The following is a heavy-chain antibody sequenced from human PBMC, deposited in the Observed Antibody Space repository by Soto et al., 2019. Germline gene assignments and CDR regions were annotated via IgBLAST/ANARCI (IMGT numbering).Heavy chain of an antibody. V-gene: IGHV3-30*18. CDR1: GFTFSSYG. Sequence: QVQLVESGGGVVQPGRSLRLSCAASGFTFSSYGMHWVRQAPGKGLEWVAVISYHGSDQYYADSVKGRYTISRDNSKNTVHRQMNRLRAEDTAVYYCAKEVRYYYDSRGVDAFDIWGQGTVVTVSS. J-gene: IGHJ3*02. CDR2: ISYHGSDQ. CDR3: AKEVRYYYDSRGVDAFDI. D-gene: IGHD3-22*01.